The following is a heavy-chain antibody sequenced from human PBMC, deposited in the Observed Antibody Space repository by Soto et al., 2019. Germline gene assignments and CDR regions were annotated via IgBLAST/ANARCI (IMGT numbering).Heavy chain of an antibody. V-gene: IGHV3-23*01. CDR1: GFTFGHYA. Sequence: GGSLSLSCAASGFTFGHYAMNWVRQAPGKGLEWISTITYDGDFTHYEDSVKGRFTVSRDNSKNILYLEMNNLRVDDTALYYCARDPSTGKADYWGRGTLVTVSS. CDR3: ARDPSTGKADY. D-gene: IGHD3-9*01. J-gene: IGHJ4*01. CDR2: ITYDGDFT.